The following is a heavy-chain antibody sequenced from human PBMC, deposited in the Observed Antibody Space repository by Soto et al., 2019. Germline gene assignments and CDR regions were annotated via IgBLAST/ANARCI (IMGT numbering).Heavy chain of an antibody. D-gene: IGHD2-8*02. Sequence: SETLSLTCAVSGGSISSGGYSWSWIRQPPGKGLEWIGYIYHSGSTYYNPSLKSRVTISVDRSKNQFSLKLTSVTAADTAVHYCARDKITGLFDYWGQGTLVTVSS. CDR1: GGSISSGGYS. V-gene: IGHV4-30-2*01. J-gene: IGHJ4*02. CDR2: IYHSGST. CDR3: ARDKITGLFDY.